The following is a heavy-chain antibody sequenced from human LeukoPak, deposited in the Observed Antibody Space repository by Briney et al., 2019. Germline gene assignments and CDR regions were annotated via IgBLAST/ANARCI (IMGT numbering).Heavy chain of an antibody. V-gene: IGHV3-23*01. Sequence: GGSLRLSCAASGFTFSSYWMHWVRQAPGKGLEWVSAISGSGGSTYYADSVKGRFTISRDNSKNTLYLQMNSLRAEDTAVYYCAKDLSSGWYEANWFDPWGQGTLVTVSS. D-gene: IGHD6-19*01. J-gene: IGHJ5*02. CDR1: GFTFSSYW. CDR3: AKDLSSGWYEANWFDP. CDR2: ISGSGGST.